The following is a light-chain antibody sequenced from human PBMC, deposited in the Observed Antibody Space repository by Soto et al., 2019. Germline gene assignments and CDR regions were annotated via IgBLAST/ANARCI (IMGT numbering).Light chain of an antibody. Sequence: QSALTQPASVSGAPGQSITISCTGTSSDVGGYNYVSWYQPHPGNAPKLIIYEISNRPSGVSHRFSGSKSGNTASLTISGLQAEDDAYYYCNACSSSGTGVFGTGTKLTVL. CDR2: EIS. J-gene: IGLJ1*01. V-gene: IGLV2-14*01. CDR3: NACSSSGTGV. CDR1: SSDVGGYNY.